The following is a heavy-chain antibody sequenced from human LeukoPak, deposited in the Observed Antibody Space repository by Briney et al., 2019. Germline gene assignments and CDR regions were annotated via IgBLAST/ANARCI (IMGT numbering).Heavy chain of an antibody. J-gene: IGHJ4*02. CDR1: GGSISSGGYY. CDR2: IYYSGST. CDR3: ARGGYDFWSGFLKD. D-gene: IGHD3-3*01. Sequence: SETLSLTCTVSGGSISSGGYYWSWIRQHPGKGLEWIGYIYYSGSTYYNPSLKSRVAISVDTSKNQFSLKLSSVTAADTAVYYCARGGYDFWSGFLKDWGQGTLVTVSS. V-gene: IGHV4-31*03.